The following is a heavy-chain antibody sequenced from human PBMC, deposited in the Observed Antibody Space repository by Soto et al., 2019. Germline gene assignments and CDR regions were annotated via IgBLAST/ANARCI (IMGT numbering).Heavy chain of an antibody. Sequence: PVGSLRLSCASSVCTFSSHGMSCFRRSAGKCPEWVANIKTDGSEKYYADSVKGRFTVSRDNTQNSVFLQMNSLRAEDTAVYYCTRVHMLAVPAASPWFEAWGQGTRGSVSS. D-gene: IGHD2-2*01. CDR2: IKTDGSEK. CDR3: TRVHMLAVPAASPWFEA. J-gene: IGHJ5*02. V-gene: IGHV3-7*04. CDR1: VCTFSSHG.